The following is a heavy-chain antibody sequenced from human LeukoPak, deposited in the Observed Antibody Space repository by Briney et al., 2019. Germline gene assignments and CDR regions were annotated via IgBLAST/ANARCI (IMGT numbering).Heavy chain of an antibody. Sequence: GGSLRLSCAASGFTFSSYAMSWVRQAPGKGLEWVSAISGSGGSTYYADSVKGRFTISRDNSKNTLYLQMNSLRAEDTPVYYCEKVRLWQQLCMDVWGQGTTVTVSS. V-gene: IGHV3-23*01. CDR2: ISGSGGST. CDR3: EKVRLWQQLCMDV. J-gene: IGHJ6*02. D-gene: IGHD6-13*01. CDR1: GFTFSSYA.